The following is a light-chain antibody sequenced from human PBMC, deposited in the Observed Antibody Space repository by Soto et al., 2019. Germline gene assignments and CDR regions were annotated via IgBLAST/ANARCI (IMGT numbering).Light chain of an antibody. Sequence: EIVLTQSPATLSLSPGERATLSCRASQSVRSYLAWYQQKIGQAPRLLINDASNKATGIPARFSGSGSGTDFTLTISSLEPEDFAVYSCQQRSNWPLTFGGGTKVEIK. CDR3: QQRSNWPLT. CDR1: QSVRSY. J-gene: IGKJ4*01. V-gene: IGKV3-11*01. CDR2: DAS.